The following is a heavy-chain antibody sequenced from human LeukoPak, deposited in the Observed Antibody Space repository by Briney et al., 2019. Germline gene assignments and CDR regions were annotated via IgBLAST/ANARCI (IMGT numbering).Heavy chain of an antibody. Sequence: GGSLRLSCAASGFSVSSNYMSWVRQAPGKGLEWVSDIYSGGSTYYAESVKGRFTISRDNSKNTLYLQMKSLRAEDTAVYYCARTDETAPAEDFQHWGQGTLVTVSS. D-gene: IGHD2-21*02. CDR3: ARTDETAPAEDFQH. J-gene: IGHJ1*01. V-gene: IGHV3-53*01. CDR2: IYSGGST. CDR1: GFSVSSNY.